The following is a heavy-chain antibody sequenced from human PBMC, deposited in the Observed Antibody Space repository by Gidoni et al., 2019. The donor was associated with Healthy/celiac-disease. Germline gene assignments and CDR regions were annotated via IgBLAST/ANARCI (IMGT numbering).Heavy chain of an antibody. CDR3: EKKNWGPAAQGDYYYGMDV. V-gene: IGHV3-30*18. Sequence: VRQAPGKWLEWVAVISYDGSNKYYADSVKGRFTISRDNSKNTLYLQMNSLRAEDTAVYYCEKKNWGPAAQGDYYYGMDVWGQGTMVTVSS. J-gene: IGHJ6*02. CDR2: ISYDGSNK. D-gene: IGHD2-2*01.